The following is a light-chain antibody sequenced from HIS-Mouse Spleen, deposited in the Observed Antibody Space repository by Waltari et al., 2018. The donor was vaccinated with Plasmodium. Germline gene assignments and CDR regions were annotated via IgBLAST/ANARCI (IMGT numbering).Light chain of an antibody. CDR3: QQYGSSPPWT. CDR2: GAS. J-gene: IGKJ1*01. CDR1: QSVSSSD. Sequence: EIVLTQSPGTLSLSPGERATLSCRASQSVSSSDLAWYQQKPGQAPRLLSYGASSRATGIPDRFSGSGSGTDFTLTISRLEPEDFAVYYCQQYGSSPPWTFGQGTKVEIK. V-gene: IGKV3-20*01.